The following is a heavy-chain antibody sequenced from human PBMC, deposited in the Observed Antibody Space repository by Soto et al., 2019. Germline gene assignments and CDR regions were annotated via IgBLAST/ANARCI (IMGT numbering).Heavy chain of an antibody. J-gene: IGHJ4*02. CDR2: ISAYNGNT. CDR1: GYTFTSYG. D-gene: IGHD3-9*01. V-gene: IGHV1-18*01. CDR3: ARDGPRTYYDILTGYYMPFDY. Sequence: QVPLVQSGAEVKKPGASVKVSCKASGYTFTSYGISWVRQAPGQGLEWMGWISAYNGNTNYAQKLQGRVTMTTDKSTSTASMELRSLRSDDKAVYYCARDGPRTYYDILTGYYMPFDYWGQGTLVTVSS.